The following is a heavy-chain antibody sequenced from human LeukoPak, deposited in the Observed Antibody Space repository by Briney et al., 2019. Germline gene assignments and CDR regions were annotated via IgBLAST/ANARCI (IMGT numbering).Heavy chain of an antibody. J-gene: IGHJ4*02. D-gene: IGHD3-10*01. CDR3: ARHHGRPAERVALTDY. V-gene: IGHV4-39*01. CDR1: GGSTSSSSYY. Sequence: PSETLSLTCTVSGGSTSSSSYYWGWIRQPPGKGLEWIGSIYYSGSTNYNPSLKSRVTISVDTSKNHFSLRLSSVTAADTAVYYCARHHGRPAERVALTDYWGQGTLVTVSS. CDR2: IYYSGST.